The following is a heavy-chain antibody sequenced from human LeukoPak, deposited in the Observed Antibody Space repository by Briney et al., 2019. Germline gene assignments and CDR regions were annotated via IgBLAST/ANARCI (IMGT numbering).Heavy chain of an antibody. D-gene: IGHD1-26*01. CDR3: VRVLVKTRGSYFHDDY. J-gene: IGHJ4*02. CDR1: GYTFTGYY. Sequence: ASVKVSCKASGYTFTGYYMHWVRQAPGQGLEWMGRINPNSGGTNYAQKFQGRVTMTRDTSISTAYMELSRLRSDDTAVYYCVRVLVKTRGSYFHDDYWGQGTLVTVSS. V-gene: IGHV1-2*06. CDR2: INPNSGGT.